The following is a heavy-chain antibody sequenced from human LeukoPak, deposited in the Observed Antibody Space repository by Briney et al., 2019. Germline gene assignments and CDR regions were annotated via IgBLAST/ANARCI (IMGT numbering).Heavy chain of an antibody. CDR1: GGSISSDY. Sequence: SETLSVTCALPGGSISSDYGSWIRQRPGGGLEWIVYIYYSRNTHYNPSLTSRVTLSVHTYNNQFSLKLSSVPAADTAVYYCRVDTPFFDYWGQGTLVTVSS. V-gene: IGHV4-59*03. D-gene: IGHD5-18*01. CDR2: IYYSRNT. J-gene: IGHJ4*02. CDR3: RVDTPFFDY.